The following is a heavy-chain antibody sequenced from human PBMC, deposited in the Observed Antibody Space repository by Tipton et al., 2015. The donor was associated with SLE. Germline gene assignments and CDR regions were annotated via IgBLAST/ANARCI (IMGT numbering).Heavy chain of an antibody. CDR2: IYSGDST. J-gene: IGHJ6*02. D-gene: IGHD4-17*01. Sequence: SLRLSCAASGFTFSSYAMSWVRQAPGKGLKWVSVIYSGDSTYYADSVKGRFTISRDNSKNTLYLQMNSLRAEDTALYYCAKDSAVTTPLYYYGMDVWGQGTTVTVSS. V-gene: IGHV3-23*03. CDR3: AKDSAVTTPLYYYGMDV. CDR1: GFTFSSYA.